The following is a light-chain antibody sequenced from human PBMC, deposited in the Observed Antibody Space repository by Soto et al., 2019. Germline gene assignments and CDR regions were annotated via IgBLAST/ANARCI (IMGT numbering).Light chain of an antibody. CDR1: QSVSIN. V-gene: IGKV3-15*01. J-gene: IGKJ1*01. Sequence: EIVMTQSPATLSVSPGERATLSCRASQSVSINLAWYQQKPGQAPRVLIYGASTRATGIPARFSGSGSGTEFTLTISSLQSEDFAVYYCQQYNNWPSWTFCQGTKVEIK. CDR2: GAS. CDR3: QQYNNWPSWT.